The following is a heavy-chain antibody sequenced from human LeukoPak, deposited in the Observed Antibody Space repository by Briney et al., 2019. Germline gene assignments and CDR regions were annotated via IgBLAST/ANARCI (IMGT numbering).Heavy chain of an antibody. CDR2: IYYSGST. Sequence: SQTLSLTCTVSGGSISSGDYYWSWLRQPPGTGLEWIGYIYYSGSTYYNPSLKSRVTISVDTSKNQFSLKLSSVTAADTAVYYCARCLLPYDFYYFDYWGQGTLVTVSS. J-gene: IGHJ4*02. CDR3: ARCLLPYDFYYFDY. V-gene: IGHV4-30-4*01. D-gene: IGHD3-3*01. CDR1: GGSISSGDYY.